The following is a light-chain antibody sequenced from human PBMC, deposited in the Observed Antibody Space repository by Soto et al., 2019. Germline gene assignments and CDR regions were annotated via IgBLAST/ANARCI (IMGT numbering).Light chain of an antibody. CDR2: IND. Sequence: QTVVTQPPSLSGTPGQRVTISCSGSSSNIGGTTVHWYQHLPGTAPKLLIYINDQRPSGDPARFSGSTSGTSASLAIIGLQSDDEFHYYCATWDDRLNAAVFGGGSQLTVL. J-gene: IGLJ7*01. CDR3: ATWDDRLNAAV. V-gene: IGLV1-44*01. CDR1: SSNIGGTT.